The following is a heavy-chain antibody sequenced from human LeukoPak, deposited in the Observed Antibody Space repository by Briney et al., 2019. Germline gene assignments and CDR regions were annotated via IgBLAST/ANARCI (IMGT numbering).Heavy chain of an antibody. CDR3: ARQFGLMRSYRHLDH. Sequence: PPETLSLTCSLSSGSISSYYWTWLRQPPGKTLQWIGNVYFNGDTNFNPSLKSRVTISVDTSNNQFSLKLTSVTAADTAVYYCARQFGLMRSYRHLDHWGPGILVTVSA. D-gene: IGHD3/OR15-3a*01. V-gene: IGHV4-59*08. J-gene: IGHJ4*02. CDR1: SGSISSYY. CDR2: VYFNGDT.